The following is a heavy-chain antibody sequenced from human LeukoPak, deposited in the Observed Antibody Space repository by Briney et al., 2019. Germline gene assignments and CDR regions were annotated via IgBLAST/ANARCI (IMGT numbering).Heavy chain of an antibody. V-gene: IGHV3-23*01. J-gene: IGHJ4*02. CDR1: GFTFSSYA. CDR2: ISGSYGTT. Sequence: PGGSLRLSCAASGFTFSSYAMSWVRQAPGKGLEWVSAISGSYGTTYYADSVKGRFTISRDNSKNTLYLQMNSLRAEDTAVFYCVRGKYCTSASCYTPVDYFEYWGQGSLVTVSP. D-gene: IGHD2-2*02. CDR3: VRGKYCTSASCYTPVDYFEY.